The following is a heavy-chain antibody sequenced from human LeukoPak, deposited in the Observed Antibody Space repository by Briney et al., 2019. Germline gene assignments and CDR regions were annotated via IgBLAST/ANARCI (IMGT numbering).Heavy chain of an antibody. CDR2: IRSSRGTT. V-gene: IGHV3-23*01. D-gene: IGHD5-24*01. CDR1: GFTFSPYA. J-gene: IGHJ4*02. CDR3: AKDRNAWPTNFDS. Sequence: GGSLRLSCADPGFTFSPYAVRWVREAPRKGLEWVSAIRSSRGTTYYADSVKGRFSISRDNSKNTLYLRMNSLRAEDTAIYYCAKDRNAWPTNFDSWGQGTLGTVSA.